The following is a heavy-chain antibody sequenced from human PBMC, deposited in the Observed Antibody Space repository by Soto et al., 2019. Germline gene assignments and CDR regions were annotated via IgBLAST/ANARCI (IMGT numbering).Heavy chain of an antibody. V-gene: IGHV3-23*01. CDR2: ISATGGGT. J-gene: IGHJ4*02. Sequence: HPGGSLRLSCAASGFKFSNYAMSWVRQAPGKGLEWVSLISATGGGTYYADSVKGRFTISRDNSHNTLYLQVHSLAAEDTAVYYCAKDRRPGGNSAFYFDFWGQGAQVTVSS. CDR3: AKDRRPGGNSAFYFDF. CDR1: GFKFSNYA. D-gene: IGHD3-16*01.